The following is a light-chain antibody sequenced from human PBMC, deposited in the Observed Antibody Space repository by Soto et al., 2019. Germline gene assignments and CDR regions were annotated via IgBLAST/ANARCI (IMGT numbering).Light chain of an antibody. V-gene: IGKV3-20*01. CDR2: GAS. CDR3: QQYGISPSWT. J-gene: IGKJ5*01. CDR1: QSVSSN. Sequence: EIVMTQSPATLSVSPGERATLSFRASQSVSSNLAWYQQKPGQAPRLLIYGASNRATGIPDRFSGSGSGTDFTLTISRLEPEDFAVYYCQQYGISPSWTFGQGTRLEIK.